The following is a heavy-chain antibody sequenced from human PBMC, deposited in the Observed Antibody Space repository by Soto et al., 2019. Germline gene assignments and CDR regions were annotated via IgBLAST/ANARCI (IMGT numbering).Heavy chain of an antibody. CDR2: INHSGST. CDR3: ARGSVGGSGYYYPYHFDY. V-gene: IGHV4-34*01. J-gene: IGHJ4*02. Sequence: SETLSLTCAVYGGSFSGYYWSWIRQPPGKGLEWIGEINHSGSTNYNPSLKSRVTISVDTSKNQFSLKLSSVTAADTAVYYCARGSVGGSGYYYPYHFDYWGQGTLVTVSS. D-gene: IGHD3-22*01. CDR1: GGSFSGYY.